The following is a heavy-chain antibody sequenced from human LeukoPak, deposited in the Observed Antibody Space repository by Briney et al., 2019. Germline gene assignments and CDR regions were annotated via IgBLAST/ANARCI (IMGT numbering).Heavy chain of an antibody. V-gene: IGHV3-30-3*01. J-gene: IGHJ5*02. CDR2: ISYDGSNK. D-gene: IGHD2-2*01. CDR1: GFTFSSYA. CDR3: ARDRERVVPAAIGDNWFDP. Sequence: GRSLRLSCAASGFTFSSYAMHWVRQAPGKGLEWVAVISYDGSNKYYADSVKGRFTISRDNAKNSLYLQMNSLRAEDTAVYYCARDRERVVPAAIGDNWFDPWGQGTLVTVSS.